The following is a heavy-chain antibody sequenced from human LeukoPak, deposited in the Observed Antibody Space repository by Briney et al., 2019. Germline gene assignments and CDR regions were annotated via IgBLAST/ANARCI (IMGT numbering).Heavy chain of an antibody. D-gene: IGHD4-17*01. CDR2: IYYSGST. CDR3: AREYGDYVGAFDI. Sequence: SETLSLTCTVSGGSISSYYWSWIRQPPGKGLEWIGYIYYSGSTNYNPSLKSRVTISVDTSENQFSLKLSSVTAADTAVYYCAREYGDYVGAFDIWGQGTMVTVSS. V-gene: IGHV4-59*01. CDR1: GGSISSYY. J-gene: IGHJ3*02.